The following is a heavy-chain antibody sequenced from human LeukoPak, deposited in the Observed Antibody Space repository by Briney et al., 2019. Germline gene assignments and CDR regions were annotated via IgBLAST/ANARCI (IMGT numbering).Heavy chain of an antibody. CDR2: INHSGST. J-gene: IGHJ4*02. CDR1: GGSFSGYY. V-gene: IGHV4-34*01. CDR3: ARATYSSGPFGY. Sequence: SSETLSLTCAVYGGSFSGYYWSWIRQPPGKGLEWIGEINHSGSTNYNPSLKSRVTISVDTSKNQVSLKLSSVTAADTAVYYCARATYSSGPFGYWGQGTLVTVSS. D-gene: IGHD6-19*01.